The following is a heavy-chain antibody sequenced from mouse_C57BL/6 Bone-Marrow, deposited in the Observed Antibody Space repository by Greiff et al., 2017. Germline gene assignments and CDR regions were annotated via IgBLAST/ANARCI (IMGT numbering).Heavy chain of an antibody. D-gene: IGHD2-3*01. CDR1: GFTFSSYA. V-gene: IGHV5-9-1*02. CDR2: ISSGGDYI. J-gene: IGHJ3*01. CDR3: TRDGGSERFAY. Sequence: EVQVVESGEGLVKPGGSLKLSCAASGFTFSSYAMSWVRQTPEKRLEWVAYISSGGDYIYYADTVKGRFTISRDNARNTLYLQMSSLKSEDTAMYYCTRDGGSERFAYWGQGTLVTVSA.